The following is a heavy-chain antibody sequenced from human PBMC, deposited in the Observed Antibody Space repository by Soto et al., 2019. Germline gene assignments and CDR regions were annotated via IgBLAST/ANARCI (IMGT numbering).Heavy chain of an antibody. V-gene: IGHV1-2*02. J-gene: IGHJ4*02. CDR3: ARRIGYSYGLPDY. CDR1: GYTFTGYY. CDR2: INPNSGGT. Sequence: ASGKVSCKASGYTFTGYYMRWVRQAPGQGLEWMGWINPNSGGTNYAQKFQGRVTMTRDTSISTAYMELSRLRSDDTAVYYCARRIGYSYGLPDYWGQGTLVTVS. D-gene: IGHD5-18*01.